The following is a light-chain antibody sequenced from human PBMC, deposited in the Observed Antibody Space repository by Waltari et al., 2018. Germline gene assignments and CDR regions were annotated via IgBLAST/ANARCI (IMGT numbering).Light chain of an antibody. J-gene: IGKJ4*01. CDR3: HQRSDWPLT. Sequence: EIVLTQSLATLSLSPGERATLSCRTSQSVGTYLVWYQQKPGQAPRLLIYDASNRATGIPARFSGSGSGTDFTLTISYLEPEDFAVYYCHQRSDWPLTFGGGTKVEIK. CDR1: QSVGTY. CDR2: DAS. V-gene: IGKV3-11*01.